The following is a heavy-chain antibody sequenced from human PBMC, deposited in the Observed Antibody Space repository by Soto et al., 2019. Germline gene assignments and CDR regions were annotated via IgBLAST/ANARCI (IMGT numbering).Heavy chain of an antibody. V-gene: IGHV3-23*01. CDR3: AKAGYFSGDTCQVAFDI. J-gene: IGHJ3*02. Sequence: EVQLLESGGGLVQPGGSLRLSCAASGLSFSNYAMSWVRQAPGKGLEWVSSLSGSGANTYYADSVKGRFTISRDNSKNTLYLQMNSLRAEDTAVYYCAKAGYFSGDTCQVAFDIWGQGTMVTVSS. CDR1: GLSFSNYA. CDR2: LSGSGANT. D-gene: IGHD2-15*01.